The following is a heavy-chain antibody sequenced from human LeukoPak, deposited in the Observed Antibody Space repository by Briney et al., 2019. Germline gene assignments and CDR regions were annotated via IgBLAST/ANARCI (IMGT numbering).Heavy chain of an antibody. Sequence: GGSLRLSCTASGFSFGTYAMHWVRQAPGKGFEWVAVISSDASITIYPDSMRGRFTISRDSSKNTLYLDMNNLRGEDTALYFCARDPIGGRPDYLDYWGQGTLVTVSS. D-gene: IGHD3-10*01. CDR3: ARDPIGGRPDYLDY. CDR2: ISSDASIT. J-gene: IGHJ4*02. V-gene: IGHV3-30*01. CDR1: GFSFGTYA.